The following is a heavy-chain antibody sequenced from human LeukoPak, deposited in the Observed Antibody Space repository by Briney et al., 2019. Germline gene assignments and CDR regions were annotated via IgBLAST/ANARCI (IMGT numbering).Heavy chain of an antibody. CDR3: ARDSRNNYYDSSCFDY. V-gene: IGHV1-46*01. J-gene: IGHJ4*02. CDR2: INPSGGST. CDR1: GYTFTIYY. D-gene: IGHD3-22*01. Sequence: ASVKVSCKASGYTFTIYYMHWVRQAPGQGLEWMGIINPSGGSTSYAQKFQGRVTMTRDTSTSTVYMELSSLRSEDTAVYYCARDSRNNYYDSSCFDYWGQGTLVTVSS.